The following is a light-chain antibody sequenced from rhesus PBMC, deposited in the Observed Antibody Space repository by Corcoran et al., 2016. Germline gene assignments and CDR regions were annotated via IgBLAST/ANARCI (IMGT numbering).Light chain of an antibody. J-gene: IGKJ1*01. CDR3: LQYNSDPRT. CDR1: QGINTD. V-gene: IGKV1-43*02. Sequence: DIQMTQSPSSLSASVGDRVTITCRASQGINTDLNWYQPKPGKAPKRLIYDASSLESGAHSRFSGSGSCNDFTLTINSLQPEDYASYYCLQYNSDPRTFGQGTKVEIK. CDR2: DAS.